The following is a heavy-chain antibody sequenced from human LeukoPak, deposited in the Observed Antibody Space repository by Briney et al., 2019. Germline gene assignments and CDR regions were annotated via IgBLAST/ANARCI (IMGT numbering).Heavy chain of an antibody. J-gene: IGHJ5*02. V-gene: IGHV6-1*01. D-gene: IGHD6-19*01. Sequence: SQTLSLTCAISVDIVSSNSAAWNWIRQSPSRGLECLGRTYYKSKWYYDYAVSVKSRITINPDTSKNQFSLQLHSVNPEDTAVYYCARAGSSSGWYGNWFDPWGQGTMVTVSS. CDR3: ARAGSSSGWYGNWFDP. CDR1: VDIVSSNSAA. CDR2: TYYKSKWYY.